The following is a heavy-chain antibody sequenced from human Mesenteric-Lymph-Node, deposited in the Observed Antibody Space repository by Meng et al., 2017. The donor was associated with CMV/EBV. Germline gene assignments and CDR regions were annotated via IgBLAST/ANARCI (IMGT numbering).Heavy chain of an antibody. V-gene: IGHV3-21*01. CDR1: GFIFNDYH. CDR3: ARVAGATSGQPAGYFQD. D-gene: IGHD2-2*01. J-gene: IGHJ1*01. CDR2: ISRDSGKI. Sequence: GESLKISCAASGFIFNDYHMNWVRQAPGKGLEWVAFISRDSGKIYYADSVKGRFSISRDNARNSLYLQMNGLRAEDTAVYYCARVAGATSGQPAGYFQDWGLGSLVTVSS.